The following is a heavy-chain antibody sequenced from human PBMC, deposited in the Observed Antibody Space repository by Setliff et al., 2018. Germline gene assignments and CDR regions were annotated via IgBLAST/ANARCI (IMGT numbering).Heavy chain of an antibody. D-gene: IGHD3-3*01. J-gene: IGHJ6*03. CDR3: ARDGGLLQFLEWSRSYMDV. CDR1: GFTFDDYA. Sequence: GGSLRLSCAASGFTFDDYAMHWVRQAPGKGLECVSGISWNSGNIAYADSVKGRFTISRDNAKNTVYLQLNRLRADDTAVYYCARDGGLLQFLEWSRSYMDVWGKGTTVTVSS. V-gene: IGHV3-9*01. CDR2: ISWNSGNI.